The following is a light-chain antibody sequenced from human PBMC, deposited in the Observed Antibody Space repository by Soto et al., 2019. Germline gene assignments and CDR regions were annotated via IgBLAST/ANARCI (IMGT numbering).Light chain of an antibody. CDR2: TAS. Sequence: DIQMTQSPSSLSASVGDRVTITCRASQSINKYLNWYQQKPGEAPKLLIYTASTLQSGVPSRFSGSGSGTDVSLNISSLQPEDFATYHCQQSDRVPLTFGGGTKVEIK. J-gene: IGKJ4*02. CDR1: QSINKY. CDR3: QQSDRVPLT. V-gene: IGKV1-39*01.